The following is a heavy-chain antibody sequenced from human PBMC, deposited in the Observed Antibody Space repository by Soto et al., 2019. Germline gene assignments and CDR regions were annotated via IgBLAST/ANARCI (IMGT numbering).Heavy chain of an antibody. J-gene: IGHJ3*02. Sequence: SETLSLTCAVYGGSFSGYYWSWIRQPPGKGLEWVGEINHSGSTNYNPSLKRRFTISVDTSKNQFSLKLSWLTAADTAVYYCARGFLSGDAFDIWGQGTMVTVSS. D-gene: IGHD3-3*01. CDR3: ARGFLSGDAFDI. CDR2: INHSGST. CDR1: GGSFSGYY. V-gene: IGHV4-34*01.